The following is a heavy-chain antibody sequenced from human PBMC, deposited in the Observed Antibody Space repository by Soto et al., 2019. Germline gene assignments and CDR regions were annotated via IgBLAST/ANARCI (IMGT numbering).Heavy chain of an antibody. V-gene: IGHV6-1*01. CDR1: GDSVSSNDAT. J-gene: IGHJ6*02. D-gene: IGHD3-10*01. CDR3: ARESYCSGSYDGMDV. Sequence: SQTLSLTCAISGDSVSSNDATWDWIRQSPSRGLEWLGRTYYRSKWYNDYAVSVKSRITINPDTSKNQFSLQLNSVTPEDTAVYYCARESYCSGSYDGMDVWGQGTTVTVSS. CDR2: TYYRSKWYN.